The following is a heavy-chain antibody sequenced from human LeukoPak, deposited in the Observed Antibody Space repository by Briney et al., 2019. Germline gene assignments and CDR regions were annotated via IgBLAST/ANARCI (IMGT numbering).Heavy chain of an antibody. CDR2: IYYSGST. V-gene: IGHV4-59*08. Sequence: SESLSLTCTVSGGSISSYYWSWIRQPPGKGLEWIGYIYYSGSTYYNPSLKSRVTISVDTSKNQFSLKLSSVTAADTAVYYCARGSSRPGSGSGFDYWGQGTLVTVSS. J-gene: IGHJ4*02. D-gene: IGHD3-10*01. CDR1: GGSISSYY. CDR3: ARGSSRPGSGSGFDY.